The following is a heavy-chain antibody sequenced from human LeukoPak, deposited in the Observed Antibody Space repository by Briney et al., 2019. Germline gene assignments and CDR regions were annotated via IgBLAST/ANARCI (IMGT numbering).Heavy chain of an antibody. J-gene: IGHJ1*01. CDR3: ARQKRPYSSSWILQH. Sequence: SETLSLTCTVSGGSISSGGYYRSWIRQHPGKGLEWIGYIYYSGSTYYNPSLKSRVTISVDTSKNQFSLKLSSVTAADTAVYYCARQKRPYSSSWILQHWGQGTLVTVSS. CDR1: GGSISSGGYY. D-gene: IGHD6-13*01. V-gene: IGHV4-31*03. CDR2: IYYSGST.